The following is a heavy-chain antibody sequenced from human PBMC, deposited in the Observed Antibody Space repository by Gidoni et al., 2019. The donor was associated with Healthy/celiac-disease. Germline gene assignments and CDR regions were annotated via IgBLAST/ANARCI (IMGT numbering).Heavy chain of an antibody. CDR2: ISSSSSYI. V-gene: IGHV3-21*01. J-gene: IGHJ6*02. Sequence: EVQLVESGGGLVKPGGSLRPSCAASGFTFSSYRMNWVRQAPVKGLEWVSSISSSSSYIYYADSVKGRFTISRDNAKNSLYLQMNSLRAEDTAVYYCARERGLRYCSSTSCPTGMDVWGQGTTVTVSS. D-gene: IGHD2-2*01. CDR3: ARERGLRYCSSTSCPTGMDV. CDR1: GFTFSSYR.